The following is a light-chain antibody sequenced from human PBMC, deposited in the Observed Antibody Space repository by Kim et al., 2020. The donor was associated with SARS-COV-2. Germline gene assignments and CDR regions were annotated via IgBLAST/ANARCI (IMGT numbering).Light chain of an antibody. Sequence: DIQLTQFPSSLSAPQGDRVTITCRASQPISNYLNWYQQKQGKAPKLLLFGASSLQGGVPSRFSGSGSGTDFTLTINSLQREDFATYYCQENYSSELTFGGGTKVDIK. CDR3: QENYSSELT. J-gene: IGKJ4*01. V-gene: IGKV1-39*01. CDR2: GAS. CDR1: QPISNY.